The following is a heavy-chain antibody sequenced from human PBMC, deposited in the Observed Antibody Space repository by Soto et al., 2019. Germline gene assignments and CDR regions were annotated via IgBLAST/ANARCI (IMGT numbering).Heavy chain of an antibody. D-gene: IGHD3-22*01. CDR2: INDRGSGT. J-gene: IGHJ6*02. CDR1: GFTFSMYA. V-gene: IGHV3-23*01. Sequence: PGGSLRLSCAASGFTFSMYAMSWVRQAPGKGLEWVSVINDRGSGTHYADSVKGRFTISRDNSKNTLYLQMNNLRAEDTAVYYCARDRTIITMIVVVITVGSGGMDVWGQGTTVTVSS. CDR3: ARDRTIITMIVVVITVGSGGMDV.